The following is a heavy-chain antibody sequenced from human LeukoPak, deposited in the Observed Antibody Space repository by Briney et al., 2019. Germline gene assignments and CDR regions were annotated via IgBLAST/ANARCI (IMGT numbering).Heavy chain of an antibody. CDR2: TSGGGGST. V-gene: IGHV3-23*01. J-gene: IGHJ1*01. Sequence: GGSLRLSCAASGFTFSSYAMNWVRQAPGKGLEWVLGTSGGGGSTYYADSVKGRFTISRDNSKNTLYLQMNSLRAEDTAVYYCAKDGRGWRGYFQHWGQGTLVTVSS. CDR3: AKDGRGWRGYFQH. CDR1: GFTFSSYA. D-gene: IGHD6-19*01.